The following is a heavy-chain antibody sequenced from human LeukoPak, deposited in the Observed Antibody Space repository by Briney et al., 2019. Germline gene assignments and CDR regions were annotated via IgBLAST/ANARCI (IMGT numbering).Heavy chain of an antibody. CDR3: ASRRYSSGLDP. D-gene: IGHD6-19*01. V-gene: IGHV1-18*01. CDR2: ISGYNGNT. Sequence: ASVKVSCKASGYTFTNYGISWVRQAPGQGLEWMGWISGYNGNTKHAQKVQGRVTMTTDTSTTTAYMELRSLRSDDTAVYYCASRRYSSGLDPWGQGTLVTVSS. CDR1: GYTFTNYG. J-gene: IGHJ5*02.